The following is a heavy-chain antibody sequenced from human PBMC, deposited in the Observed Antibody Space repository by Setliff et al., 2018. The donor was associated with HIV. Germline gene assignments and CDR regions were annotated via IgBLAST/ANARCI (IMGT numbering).Heavy chain of an antibody. CDR3: ARERLMGSSVPFFDF. CDR1: GDSFTTTSHS. Sequence: PSETLSITCDVSGDSFTTTSHSWAWLRQPAGRGLEWIGHVYSRGNTDYNPSLASRVSILMSKSEIHFSLTLSPVTAADTAKYYCARERLMGSSVPFFDFWGQGILVTVSS. J-gene: IGHJ4*02. CDR2: VYSRGNT. V-gene: IGHV4-61*09. D-gene: IGHD2-21*01.